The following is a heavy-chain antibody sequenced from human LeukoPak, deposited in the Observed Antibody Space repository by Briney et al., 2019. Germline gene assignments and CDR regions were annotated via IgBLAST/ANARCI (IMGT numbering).Heavy chain of an antibody. V-gene: IGHV3-23*01. J-gene: IGHJ4*02. CDR1: GFSFSGYA. CDR3: AKAHRGYSVSQFDD. Sequence: GGSLRLSCAASGFSFSGYAMNWVRQAPGKGLEWVPGLSGSGSTTYYADSVKGRFTISRDNSKNMVYLQMDSLRAEDTAVYYCAKAHRGYSVSQFDDWGQGALVAVSS. D-gene: IGHD4-11*01. CDR2: LSGSGSTT.